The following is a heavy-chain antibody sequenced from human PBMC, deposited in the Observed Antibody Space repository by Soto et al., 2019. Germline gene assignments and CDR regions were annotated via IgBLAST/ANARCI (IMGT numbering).Heavy chain of an antibody. J-gene: IGHJ3*02. V-gene: IGHV1-46*01. CDR2: INPSGGST. CDR3: ARDSYYYDRHAAFDI. CDR1: GYTFTSYY. Sequence: ASVKVSCKASGYTFTSYYMHWVRQAPGQGLEWMGIINPSGGSTSYAQKFQGRVTMTRDTSTSTVYMELSSLRSEDTAVYYCARDSYYYDRHAAFDIWGQGTMVTVSS. D-gene: IGHD3-22*01.